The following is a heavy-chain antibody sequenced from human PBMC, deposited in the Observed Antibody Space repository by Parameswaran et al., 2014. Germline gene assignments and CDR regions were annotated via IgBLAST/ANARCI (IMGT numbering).Heavy chain of an antibody. D-gene: IGHD4-17*01. J-gene: IGHJ6*02. CDR2: IIPIFGTA. V-gene: IGHV1-69*01. CDR3: ARAEGGDYGDYGYYYGMDV. Sequence: WARQAPGQGLEWMGGIIPIFGTANYAQKFQGRVTITADESTSTAYMELSSLRSEDTAVYYCARAEGGDYGDYGYYYGMDVWGQGTTVTVSS.